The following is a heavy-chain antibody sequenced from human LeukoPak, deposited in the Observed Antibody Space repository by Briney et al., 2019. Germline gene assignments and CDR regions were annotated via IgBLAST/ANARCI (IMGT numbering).Heavy chain of an antibody. CDR3: ATGLTIFGVVIILGGPDY. CDR2: IIPILGIA. V-gene: IGHV1-69*04. D-gene: IGHD3-3*01. J-gene: IGHJ4*02. CDR1: GYTFTGYY. Sequence: SVKVSCKASGYTFTGYYMHWVRQAPGQGLEWMGRIIPILGIANYAQKFQGRVTITADKSTSTAYMELSSLRSEDTAVYYCATGLTIFGVVIILGGPDYWGQGTLVTVSS.